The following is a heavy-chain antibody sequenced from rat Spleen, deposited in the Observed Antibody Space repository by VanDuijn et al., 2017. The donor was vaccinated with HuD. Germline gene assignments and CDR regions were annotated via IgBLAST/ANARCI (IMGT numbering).Heavy chain of an antibody. D-gene: IGHD1-4*01. J-gene: IGHJ2*01. Sequence: EVQLVDSGGGLVQPGRSLKLSCAASGFTFSNYGMAWVRQTPTKGLEWVATVSSGGGSTYYRDAVRGRFTISRDNAKSTLYLQMDSLRSEDTATYYCAIGTTRVRGYFDYWGQGVMVTVSS. CDR3: AIGTTRVRGYFDY. CDR1: GFTFSNYG. V-gene: IGHV5S13*01. CDR2: VSSGGGST.